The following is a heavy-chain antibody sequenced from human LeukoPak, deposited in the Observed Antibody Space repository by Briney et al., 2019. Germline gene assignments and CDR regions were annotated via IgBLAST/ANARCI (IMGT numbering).Heavy chain of an antibody. CDR2: ISDRGSTI. Sequence: PGGSLRLSCAAPGIPFSSFGMHWLRQAPGKGLEWVSVISDRGSTIFYADSVKGRFTISRDNSKNTLYLQMHSLRAEDTALYYCAKEGPDCGGDCYGVFDYWGRGTLVTVSS. CDR1: GIPFSSFG. J-gene: IGHJ4*02. V-gene: IGHV3-23*01. D-gene: IGHD2-21*02. CDR3: AKEGPDCGGDCYGVFDY.